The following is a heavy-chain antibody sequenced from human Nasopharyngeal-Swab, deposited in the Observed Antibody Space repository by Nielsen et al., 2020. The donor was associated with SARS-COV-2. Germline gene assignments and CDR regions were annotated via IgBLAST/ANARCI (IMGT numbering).Heavy chain of an antibody. Sequence: GESLKISCKGSGYSFTSYWIGWVRQMPGKGPEWMGIIYPGDSDTRYSPSFQGQVTISADKSISTAYLQWSSLKASDTAMYYCARERWLQPNWAQGYYYGMDVWGQGTTVTVSS. J-gene: IGHJ6*02. CDR2: IYPGDSDT. CDR3: ARERWLQPNWAQGYYYGMDV. V-gene: IGHV5-51*01. CDR1: GYSFTSYW. D-gene: IGHD5-24*01.